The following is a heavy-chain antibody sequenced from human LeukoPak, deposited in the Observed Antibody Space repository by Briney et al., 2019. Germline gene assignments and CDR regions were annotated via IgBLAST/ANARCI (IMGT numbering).Heavy chain of an antibody. J-gene: IGHJ5*02. V-gene: IGHV3-74*01. Sequence: TGGSLRLSCAASGFTFSSYWMHWVRQAPGKGLVWVSRINGDGSSTSYADSVKGRFIISRDNAKNTLYLQMNSLRAEDTAVYYCAKGALWFGETPDVNWFDPWGQGTLVTVSS. CDR1: GFTFSSYW. CDR3: AKGALWFGETPDVNWFDP. CDR2: INGDGSST. D-gene: IGHD3-10*01.